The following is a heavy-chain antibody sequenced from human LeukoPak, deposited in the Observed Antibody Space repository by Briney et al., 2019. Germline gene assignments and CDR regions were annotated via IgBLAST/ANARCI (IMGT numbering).Heavy chain of an antibody. CDR2: IKEDGSEK. J-gene: IGHJ5*02. V-gene: IGHV3-7*03. D-gene: IGHD3-3*02. Sequence: GESLRFSCAASGFTFTNHWMSWVRQAPGKGLEWVANIKEDGSEKYYVDSVKGRFTVSRDNVKNSLFLQMNSLRVDDTAVYYCAKSGSSVFWSWGQGTLVTVSS. CDR3: AKSGSSVFWS. CDR1: GFTFTNHW.